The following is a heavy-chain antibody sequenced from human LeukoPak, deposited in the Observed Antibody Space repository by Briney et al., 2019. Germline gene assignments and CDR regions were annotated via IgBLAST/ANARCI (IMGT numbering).Heavy chain of an antibody. CDR1: GYIFSSYG. CDR2: ISGYNANT. CDR3: ARDSSRGYYPNWFDP. Sequence: GASVNVSCKASGYIFSSYGINWVRQAPGQGLEWMGWISGYNANTHYAQKLQGRVSMTTDTSTSTAYMELRSLRSDDTAVYYCARDSSRGYYPNWFDPWGQGTLVTVSS. J-gene: IGHJ5*02. V-gene: IGHV1-18*01. D-gene: IGHD6-25*01.